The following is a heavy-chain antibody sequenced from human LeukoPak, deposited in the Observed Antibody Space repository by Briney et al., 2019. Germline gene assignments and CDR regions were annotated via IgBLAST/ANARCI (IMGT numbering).Heavy chain of an antibody. D-gene: IGHD3-22*01. CDR2: INHSGST. V-gene: IGHV4-34*01. J-gene: IGHJ4*02. Sequence: PSETLSLTCSVSGGSISGHSWSWIRQSPGKGLEWIGEINHSGSTNYNPSLKSRVAISVDTSKNQFSLKLSSATAADTAVYYCAKGASYYYDSSGYYVFDYWGQGTRVTVSS. CDR1: GGSISGHS. CDR3: AKGASYYYDSSGYYVFDY.